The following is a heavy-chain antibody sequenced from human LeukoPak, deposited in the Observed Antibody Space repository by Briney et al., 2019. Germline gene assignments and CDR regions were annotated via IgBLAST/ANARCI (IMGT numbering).Heavy chain of an antibody. Sequence: ASVKVSCKASGYTFTSYGISWVRQAPGQGLEWMGWISAYNGNTNYAQKLQGRVTMTTDTSTSTAYMELRSLRSDDTAVYYCARSKSSSWYGSYYYYMDVWGKGTTVTVSS. CDR2: ISAYNGNT. J-gene: IGHJ6*03. D-gene: IGHD6-13*01. V-gene: IGHV1-18*01. CDR1: GYTFTSYG. CDR3: ARSKSSSWYGSYYYYMDV.